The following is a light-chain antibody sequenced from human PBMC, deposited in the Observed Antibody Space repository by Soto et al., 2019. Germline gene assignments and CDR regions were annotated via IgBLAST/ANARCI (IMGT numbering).Light chain of an antibody. J-gene: IGKJ1*01. Sequence: ETVWTQSPGTLSMSPGETATLSCRTSQTLGRNYLAWYKQTPGQAPRLLIHRISIRAAGISDRFSGSASGTDFTLTIRRLEPEDFAIYYCQQYDNFPQTFGQGTKVDIK. CDR3: QQYDNFPQT. CDR2: RIS. V-gene: IGKV3-20*01. CDR1: QTLGRNY.